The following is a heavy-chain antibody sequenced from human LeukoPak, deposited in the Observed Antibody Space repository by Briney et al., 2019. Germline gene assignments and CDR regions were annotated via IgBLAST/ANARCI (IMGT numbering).Heavy chain of an antibody. J-gene: IGHJ4*02. CDR2: ISDSGGIT. CDR3: AKNTQYSGYYDC. V-gene: IGHV3-23*01. Sequence: GGSLRLSRAASGFTFSSYPMTWVRQAPGKGPEWVSFISDSGGITYYADSVKGRFTISRDNSKNTLYLQMNSLRAEDTAVYYCAKNTQYSGYYDCWGQGTLVAVSS. CDR1: GFTFSSYP. D-gene: IGHD6-6*01.